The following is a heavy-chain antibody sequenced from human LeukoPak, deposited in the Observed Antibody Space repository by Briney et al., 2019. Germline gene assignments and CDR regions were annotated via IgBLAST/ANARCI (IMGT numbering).Heavy chain of an antibody. J-gene: IGHJ4*02. CDR1: GFTFSSYG. V-gene: IGHV3-30*02. CDR2: IRYDGINK. Sequence: PGGSRRLSCAASGFTFSSYGMHWVRQAPGKGLVGGAFIRYDGINKYYADSLRGSFPIPRDNSKNTLYLQMNSLRVEDTARYYCTTDPYHSWGQGTLVTVSS. CDR3: TTDPYHS.